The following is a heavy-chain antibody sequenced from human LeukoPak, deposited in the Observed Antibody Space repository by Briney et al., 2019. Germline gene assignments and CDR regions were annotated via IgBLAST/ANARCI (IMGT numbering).Heavy chain of an antibody. D-gene: IGHD3-16*01. J-gene: IGHJ6*03. CDR2: ISGSGGST. CDR3: AKGLRTGVGPYMGYHYYMDV. V-gene: IGHV3-23*01. Sequence: WGALRLSCAASGFTFSSYAMSWVRQAPGKGLEWVSAISGSGGSTYYADSVKGRFTISRDNSKNTLYLQMNSLRAEDTAVYYCAKGLRTGVGPYMGYHYYMDVWGKGATVTVSS. CDR1: GFTFSSYA.